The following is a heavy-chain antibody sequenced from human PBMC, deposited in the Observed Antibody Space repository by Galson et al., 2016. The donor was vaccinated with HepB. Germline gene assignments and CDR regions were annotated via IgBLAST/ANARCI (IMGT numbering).Heavy chain of an antibody. CDR3: SRRPPNFHRDFPS. CDR1: GASLFSSNYY. Sequence: SETLSLTCSVSGASLFSSNYYWDWMRQSPGRGPEWIGSGYYTGRSHYNPSLQSRVSISVDTSKSQFSLTLSSLAATDTAVYYCSRRPPNFHRDFPSWGQGILVTVSS. D-gene: IGHD2/OR15-2a*01. J-gene: IGHJ5*02. V-gene: IGHV4-39*01. CDR2: GYYTGRS.